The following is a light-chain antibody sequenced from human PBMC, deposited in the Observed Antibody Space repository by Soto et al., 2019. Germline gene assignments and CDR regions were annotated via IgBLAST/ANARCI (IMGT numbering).Light chain of an antibody. J-gene: IGKJ1*01. V-gene: IGKV1-5*01. Sequence: DIQMTQSPSTLSASVGDRVTITCRASQSISSWLAWYQQKPGKAPKLLIYDASSLEIGVPSRFSGSGSRTEFTLTISSLQPDDFATYYCQQYNSYSFSQGTKVDIK. CDR1: QSISSW. CDR3: QQYNSYS. CDR2: DAS.